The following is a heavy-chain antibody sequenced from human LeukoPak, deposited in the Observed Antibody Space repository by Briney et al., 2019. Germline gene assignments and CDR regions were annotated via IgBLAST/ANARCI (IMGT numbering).Heavy chain of an antibody. J-gene: IGHJ4*02. Sequence: ASEKVSCKASGYTFTSYYMHWVRQAPGQGLEWMGIINPSGGSTSYAQKFQGRVTMTRDTSTSTVYMELSSLRSEDTAVYYCARDRYYDIPIRGVLGYWGQGTLVTVSS. CDR1: GYTFTSYY. V-gene: IGHV1-46*01. D-gene: IGHD3-22*01. CDR3: ARDRYYDIPIRGVLGY. CDR2: INPSGGST.